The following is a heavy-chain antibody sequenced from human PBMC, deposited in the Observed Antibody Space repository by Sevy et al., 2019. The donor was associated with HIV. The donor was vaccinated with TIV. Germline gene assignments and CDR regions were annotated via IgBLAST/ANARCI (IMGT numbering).Heavy chain of an antibody. D-gene: IGHD6-13*01. V-gene: IGHV1-8*01. CDR3: ARADLDSSTFFCYYGMDV. J-gene: IGHJ6*02. CDR1: GYTFTSYD. CDR2: MNPDSGKR. Sequence: ASVKVSCKTSGYTFTSYDINWVRQATGQGLEWMGWMNPDSGKRGYAQKFQGRVTMTTNTSISTAYMELRSLRTEASAVYYCARADLDSSTFFCYYGMDVWGQGTTVTVSS.